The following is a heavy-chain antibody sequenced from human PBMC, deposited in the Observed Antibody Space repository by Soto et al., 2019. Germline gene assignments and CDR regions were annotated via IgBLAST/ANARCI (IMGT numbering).Heavy chain of an antibody. CDR3: AKASTVTPWFDP. J-gene: IGHJ5*02. CDR2: ISYDGSNK. Sequence: SLRLSCAASGFTFSSYGMHWVRQAPGKGLEWVAVISYDGSNKYYADSVKGRFTISRDNSKNTLYLQMNSLRAEDTAVYYCAKASTVTPWFDPWGHGTPVTVSS. CDR1: GFTFSSYG. V-gene: IGHV3-30*18. D-gene: IGHD4-17*01.